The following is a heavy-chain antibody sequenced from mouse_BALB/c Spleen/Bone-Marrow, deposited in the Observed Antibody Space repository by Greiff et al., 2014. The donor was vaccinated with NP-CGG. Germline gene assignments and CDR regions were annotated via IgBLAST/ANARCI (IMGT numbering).Heavy chain of an antibody. V-gene: IGHV2-6-7*01. CDR1: GFSLTGYG. CDR3: ARDSFLITRALDY. D-gene: IGHD2-4*01. J-gene: IGHJ4*01. CDR2: IWGDGST. Sequence: VKLQESGPGLVAPSQSLSITCTVSGFSLTGYGVNWVRQPPGRGLEWLGMIWGDGSTDYNSALKSRLSISKDNSKSQVFLKMNSLQTDDTARYYCARDSFLITRALDYWGQGTSVTVSS.